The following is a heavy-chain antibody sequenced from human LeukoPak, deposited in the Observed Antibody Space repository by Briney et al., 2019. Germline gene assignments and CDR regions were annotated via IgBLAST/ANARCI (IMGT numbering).Heavy chain of an antibody. CDR1: GGSFSGYY. CDR2: INHSGST. J-gene: IGHJ4*02. Sequence: SETLSLTCAVYGGSFSGYYWSWIRQPPGKGLEWIGEINHSGSTNYNPSLKSRVTTSVDTSKNQFSLKLSSVTAADTAVYYCARVEDSSGYYQFDYWGQGTLVTVSS. CDR3: ARVEDSSGYYQFDY. V-gene: IGHV4-34*01. D-gene: IGHD3-22*01.